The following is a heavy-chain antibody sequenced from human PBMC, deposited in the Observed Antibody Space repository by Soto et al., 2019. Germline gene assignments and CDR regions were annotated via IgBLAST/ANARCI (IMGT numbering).Heavy chain of an antibody. J-gene: IGHJ1*01. V-gene: IGHV3-53*01. Sequence: EVPLVESGGGLIQPGGSLRLSCAASGFTVSSNYMSWVRQAPGKGLEWVSVIYSGGSTYYADSVKGRFTISRDNSKNTLYLQMNSLRAEDTAVYYCARVGLYYYDSSGYVQHWGQGTLVTVSS. CDR1: GFTVSSNY. CDR3: ARVGLYYYDSSGYVQH. CDR2: IYSGGST. D-gene: IGHD3-22*01.